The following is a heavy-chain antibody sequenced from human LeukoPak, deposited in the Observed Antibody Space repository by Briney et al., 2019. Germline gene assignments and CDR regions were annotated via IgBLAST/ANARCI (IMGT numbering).Heavy chain of an antibody. Sequence: PSETLSLTCTVSGGSISSSSYYWGWIRQPPGKGLEWIGSIYYSGSTYYNPSLKSRVTISVDTSKNQFSLKLSSVTAADTAVYYCARILGCSSTSCYTPFFDYWGQGTLVTVSS. CDR2: IYYSGST. D-gene: IGHD2-2*02. CDR1: GGSISSSSYY. J-gene: IGHJ4*02. CDR3: ARILGCSSTSCYTPFFDY. V-gene: IGHV4-39*01.